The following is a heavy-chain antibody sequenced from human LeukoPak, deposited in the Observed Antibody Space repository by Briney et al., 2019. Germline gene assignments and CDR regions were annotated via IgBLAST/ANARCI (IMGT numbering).Heavy chain of an antibody. J-gene: IGHJ6*03. V-gene: IGHV3-11*04. CDR2: ISSSSSTI. CDR3: ARSAPEVYCSSTSCYLPQNYYYYYMDV. Sequence: GGSLRLSCAASGFTFSDYYMSWVRQAPGKGLEWVSYISSSSSTIYYADSVKGRFTISRDNAKNSLYLQMNSLRAEDTAVYYCARSAPEVYCSSTSCYLPQNYYYYYMDVWGKGTTVTVSS. CDR1: GFTFSDYY. D-gene: IGHD2-2*01.